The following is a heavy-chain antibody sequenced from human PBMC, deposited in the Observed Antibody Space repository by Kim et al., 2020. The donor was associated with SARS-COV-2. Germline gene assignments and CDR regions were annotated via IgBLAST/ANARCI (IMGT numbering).Heavy chain of an antibody. CDR2: INHSGST. J-gene: IGHJ6*02. D-gene: IGHD3-10*01. CDR1: GGSFSGYY. V-gene: IGHV4-34*01. Sequence: SETLSLTCAVYGGSFSGYYWSWIRQPPGKGLEWIGEINHSGSTNYNPSLKSRVTISVDTSKNQFSLKLSSVTAADTAVYYCARGWYYGSVFYYGMDVWGQGTTVTVSS. CDR3: ARGWYYGSVFYYGMDV.